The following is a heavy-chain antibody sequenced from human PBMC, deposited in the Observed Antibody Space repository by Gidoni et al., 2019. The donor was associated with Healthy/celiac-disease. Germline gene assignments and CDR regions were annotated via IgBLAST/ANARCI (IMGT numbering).Heavy chain of an antibody. CDR2: ISWNSGSI. J-gene: IGHJ3*02. V-gene: IGHV3-9*01. CDR3: AKAKGALVSSGWGVTFDI. D-gene: IGHD6-19*01. Sequence: EVQLVESGGGLVQLGRSLRLSCAASGFTFDDYAMHWVRQTPGKGLEWVSGISWNSGSIGYADSVKGRFTISRDNAKNSLYLQMNSLRAEDTALYYCAKAKGALVSSGWGVTFDIWGQGTMVTVSS. CDR1: GFTFDDYA.